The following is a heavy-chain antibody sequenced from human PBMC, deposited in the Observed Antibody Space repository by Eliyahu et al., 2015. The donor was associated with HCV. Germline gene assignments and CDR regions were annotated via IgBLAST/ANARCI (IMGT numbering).Heavy chain of an antibody. Sequence: QVQLVESGGGVVQPGRPLRLSCAASGFTFXSYGLHWARQAPGKGLEWVAVIWYDGSNKYYADSVKGRFTISRDNSKNTLYLQMNSLRAEDTAVYYCARVKNMETASFDYWGQGTLVTVSS. D-gene: IGHD2/OR15-2a*01. CDR1: GFTFXSYG. CDR2: IWYDGSNK. J-gene: IGHJ4*02. CDR3: ARVKNMETASFDY. V-gene: IGHV3-33*01.